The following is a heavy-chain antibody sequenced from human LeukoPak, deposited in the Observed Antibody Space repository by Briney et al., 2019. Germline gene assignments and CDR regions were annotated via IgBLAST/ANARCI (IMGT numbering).Heavy chain of an antibody. CDR2: IVGSADRT. J-gene: IGHJ4*02. CDR3: ARDLGGRGYDFWSGYDY. V-gene: IGHV3-23*01. D-gene: IGHD3-3*01. CDR1: GLSFSNYA. Sequence: GGSLRLSCAASGLSFSNYAMSWDHQAPGKGLEWVSSIVGSADRTYYADSVKGRFTVSRDNSKNTLYLQMNSLRAEDTAVYYCARDLGGRGYDFWSGYDYWGQGTLVTVSS.